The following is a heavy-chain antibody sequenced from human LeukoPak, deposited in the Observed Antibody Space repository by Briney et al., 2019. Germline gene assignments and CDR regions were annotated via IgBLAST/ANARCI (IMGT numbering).Heavy chain of an antibody. J-gene: IGHJ4*02. V-gene: IGHV4-59*01. Sequence: PSETLSLTCTVSGGSLTSYYWSWVRQSPGKGLEWIGSIYSSGESSHNPSLKSRVTISVDTAQNQFSLSLTSVTAADVGVYFCARWGGGSMWSGHYRLFDFWGQGTLITVSS. D-gene: IGHD4-17*01. CDR1: GGSLTSYY. CDR3: ARWGGGSMWSGHYRLFDF. CDR2: IYSSGES.